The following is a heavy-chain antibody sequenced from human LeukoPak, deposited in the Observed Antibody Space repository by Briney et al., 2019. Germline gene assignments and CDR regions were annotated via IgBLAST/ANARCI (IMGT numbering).Heavy chain of an antibody. CDR2: ISSSSTYI. J-gene: IGHJ6*03. Sequence: PGGSLRLSCAASGFTFSSYSMNWVRQAPGKGLEWVSSISSSSTYIYYADSVEGRFTISRDNAKNSLYLQMNSLRAEDTAVYYCAREAQDRDDLWSVYYYYYYMDVWGKGTTVTVSS. V-gene: IGHV3-21*01. D-gene: IGHD3-3*01. CDR3: AREAQDRDDLWSVYYYYYYMDV. CDR1: GFTFSSYS.